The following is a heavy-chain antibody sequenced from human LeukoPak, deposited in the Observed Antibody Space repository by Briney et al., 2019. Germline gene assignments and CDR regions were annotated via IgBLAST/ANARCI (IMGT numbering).Heavy chain of an antibody. V-gene: IGHV3-30*04. Sequence: PGGSLRLSCAASGFTLSSYAMHWVRQAPGKGLEWVAVISYDGSNKYYADSVKGRFTISRDNSKNTLYLQMNSLRAEDTAVYYCARFTVTLNDYWGQGTLVTVSS. CDR2: ISYDGSNK. J-gene: IGHJ4*02. CDR3: ARFTVTLNDY. D-gene: IGHD4-17*01. CDR1: GFTLSSYA.